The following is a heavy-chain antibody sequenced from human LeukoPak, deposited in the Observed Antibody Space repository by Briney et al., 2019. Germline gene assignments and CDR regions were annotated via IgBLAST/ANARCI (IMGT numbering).Heavy chain of an antibody. CDR2: IDTDGSDT. J-gene: IGHJ4*02. D-gene: IGHD1-1*01. Sequence: GGSLRLSCAASGFTFSSYWMHWVRQAPGKGLVWVSRIDTDGSDTSYADSVKGRFTISRDNAKNTLYPQLNSLRGEDTAVYYCARDRYPSAREFDYWGQGTLVAVSS. V-gene: IGHV3-74*01. CDR1: GFTFSSYW. CDR3: ARDRYPSAREFDY.